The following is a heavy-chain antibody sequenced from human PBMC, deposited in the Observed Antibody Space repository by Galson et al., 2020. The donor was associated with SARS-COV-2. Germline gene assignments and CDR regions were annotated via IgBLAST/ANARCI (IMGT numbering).Heavy chain of an antibody. J-gene: IGHJ5*02. V-gene: IGHV4-39*01. CDR1: GASIISTVSYY. CDR3: ARQSGVTHGLAAFDP. CDR2: IYYTGDT. D-gene: IGHD2-21*02. Sequence: ASETLSLTCTVSGASIISTVSYYWAWIRQPPGKGPEWIASIYYTGDTYYNPSLRSRVTIVVDTSKNQFSLRLNSVTAADTAVYYCARQSGVTHGLAAFDPWGQGTLVPVSS.